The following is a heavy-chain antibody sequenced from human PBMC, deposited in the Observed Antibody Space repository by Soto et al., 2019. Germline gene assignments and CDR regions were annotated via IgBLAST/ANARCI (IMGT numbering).Heavy chain of an antibody. CDR3: AKNLAYSNYGTPDY. Sequence: EVQLLESGGGLVQPGGSLRLSCAASGFTFSSYAMSWVRQAPGKGLEWVSAISGSGGSTYYADSVKGRFTISRDNSKNTLYLQVNSLRAEDTAVYYCAKNLAYSNYGTPDYWGQGTLVTVSS. CDR1: GFTFSSYA. V-gene: IGHV3-23*01. D-gene: IGHD4-4*01. J-gene: IGHJ4*02. CDR2: ISGSGGST.